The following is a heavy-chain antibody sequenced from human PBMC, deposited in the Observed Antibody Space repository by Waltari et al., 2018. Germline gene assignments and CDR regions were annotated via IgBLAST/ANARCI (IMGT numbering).Heavy chain of an antibody. CDR2: IYHSGNT. CDR3: ARGTHGFDP. Sequence: QEQLPESGPGLVEPSQTLSLPSTVFTGSISRGDDYWGWIRQPPGKGLEWIGFIYHSGNTHYNPSLKSRITMSVDTSKNQFSLNLNSVNAADTAVYYCARGTHGFDPWGQGTLVTVSS. J-gene: IGHJ5*02. CDR1: TGSISRGDDY. V-gene: IGHV4-30-4*08.